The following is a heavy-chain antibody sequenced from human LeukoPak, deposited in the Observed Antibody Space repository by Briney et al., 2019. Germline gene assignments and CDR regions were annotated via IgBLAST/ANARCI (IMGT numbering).Heavy chain of an antibody. D-gene: IGHD3-22*01. CDR3: VRHYYDYVAFDI. V-gene: IGHV1-8*01. J-gene: IGHJ3*02. CDR2: VSPHNGDT. CDR1: GYTFTSYN. Sequence: ASVKVSCKASGYTFTSYNINWFRQAPGRGFAWLGFVSPHNGDTGYTQNFQGRVTMTSDTSINTAYMELSGLRSEDTAVYYCVRHYYDYVAFDIWGQGTMVIVSS.